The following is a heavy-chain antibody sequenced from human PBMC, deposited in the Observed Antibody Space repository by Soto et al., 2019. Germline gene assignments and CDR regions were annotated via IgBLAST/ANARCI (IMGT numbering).Heavy chain of an antibody. Sequence: QITLKESGPTVVKSTQTLTLTCTFSGFSLDTSGVGVGWIRQPPGKALEWLALTYWDDDGRHSPSLKSRVTVTKDTSKNQVVLTMTNMDPIDTGTYYCVQTQGPIDHWGQGTLVAVSS. CDR2: TYWDDDG. D-gene: IGHD2-2*02. CDR3: VQTQGPIDH. CDR1: GFSLDTSGVG. J-gene: IGHJ4*02. V-gene: IGHV2-5*04.